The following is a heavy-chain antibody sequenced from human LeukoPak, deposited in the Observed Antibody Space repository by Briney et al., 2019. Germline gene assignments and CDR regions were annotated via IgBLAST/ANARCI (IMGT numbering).Heavy chain of an antibody. CDR2: IYHSGST. D-gene: IGHD6-19*01. CDR3: ARDGAVAGGGNNWFDS. Sequence: PSETLSLTCTVSGYSIGSGYYWAWIRQPPGKRLEWIATIYHSGSTYYNPSLKSRVTISVDTSKNQFSLTLSSVTAADTAVYYCARDGAVAGGGNNWFDSWGQGTLVTVSS. J-gene: IGHJ5*01. V-gene: IGHV4-38-2*02. CDR1: GYSIGSGYY.